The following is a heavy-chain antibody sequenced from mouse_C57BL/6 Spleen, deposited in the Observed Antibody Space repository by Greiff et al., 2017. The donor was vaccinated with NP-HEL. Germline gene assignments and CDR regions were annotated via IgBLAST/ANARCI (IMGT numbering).Heavy chain of an antibody. Sequence: EVQGVESGGGLVKPGGSLKLSCAASGFTFSSYAMSWVRQTPEKRLEWVATISDGGSYTYYPDNVKGRFTISRDNAKNNLYLQMSHLKSEDTAMYYCAREGYYGSSYWGQGTTLTVSS. CDR3: AREGYYGSSY. CDR1: GFTFSSYA. D-gene: IGHD1-1*01. CDR2: ISDGGSYT. V-gene: IGHV5-4*01. J-gene: IGHJ2*01.